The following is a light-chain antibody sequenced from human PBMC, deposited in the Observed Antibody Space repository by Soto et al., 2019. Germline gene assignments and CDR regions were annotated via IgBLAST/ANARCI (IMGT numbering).Light chain of an antibody. CDR1: SSNIGSNY. CDR2: SNN. CDR3: AAWDDSLSGPKLV. J-gene: IGLJ3*02. V-gene: IGLV1-47*02. Sequence: QSVLTQPPSASGTPGQRVTISCSGSSSNIGSNYVYWYQQLPGTAPKLLIYSNNQRPSGVPDRFSGSKSGTSASLAISGLRSEDEADYYCAAWDDSLSGPKLVFGGGTKVTVL.